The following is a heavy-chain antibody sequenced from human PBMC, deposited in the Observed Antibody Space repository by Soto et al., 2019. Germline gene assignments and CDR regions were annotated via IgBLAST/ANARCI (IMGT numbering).Heavy chain of an antibody. V-gene: IGHV3-33*01. D-gene: IGHD2-2*01. J-gene: IGHJ4*02. Sequence: LSLPCAASGFTFSSYGMHWVRQAPGKGLEWVAVIWYDGSNKYYADSVKGRFTISRDNSKNTLYLQMNSLRAEDTAVYYCARDLGPQYCSSTSCYEGLDYWGQGTLVTVSS. CDR2: IWYDGSNK. CDR1: GFTFSSYG. CDR3: ARDLGPQYCSSTSCYEGLDY.